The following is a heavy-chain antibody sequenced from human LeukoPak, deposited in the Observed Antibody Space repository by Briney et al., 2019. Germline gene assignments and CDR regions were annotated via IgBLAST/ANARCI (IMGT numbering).Heavy chain of an antibody. CDR3: ARVHREWLVLMVFDY. Sequence: PGGSLRLSCAASGFTFSSYAMHWVRQAPGKGLEWVAVISYDGSNKYYADSVKGRFTISRDNSKNTLYLQMNSLMAEDTAVYYCARVHREWLVLMVFDYWGQGTLVTVSS. D-gene: IGHD6-19*01. CDR2: ISYDGSNK. CDR1: GFTFSSYA. J-gene: IGHJ4*02. V-gene: IGHV3-30*04.